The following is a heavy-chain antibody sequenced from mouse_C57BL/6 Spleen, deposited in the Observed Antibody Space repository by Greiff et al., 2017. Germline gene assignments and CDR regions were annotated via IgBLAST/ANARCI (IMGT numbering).Heavy chain of an antibody. V-gene: IGHV1-81*01. D-gene: IGHD2-3*01. CDR1: GYTFTSYG. J-gene: IGHJ1*03. Sequence: QVQLQQSGAELARPGASVKLSCKASGYTFTSYGISWVKQRPGQGLEWIGEIYPRSGNTYYNEQFKGKATLTADKSSSTAYMELRSLTSEDSAVYFSARIGYDGYPDGYFDVWGTGTTVTVSS. CDR2: IYPRSGNT. CDR3: ARIGYDGYPDGYFDV.